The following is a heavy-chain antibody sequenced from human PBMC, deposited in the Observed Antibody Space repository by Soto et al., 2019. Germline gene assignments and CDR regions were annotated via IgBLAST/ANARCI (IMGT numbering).Heavy chain of an antibody. CDR3: ARNGSDGGSGWYWAFDI. D-gene: IGHD6-19*01. J-gene: IGHJ3*02. CDR1: GYSFTSYW. V-gene: IGHV5-51*01. Sequence: GESLKISCKGSGYSFTSYWIGWVRQMPGKGLEWMGIIYPGDSDTRYSPSFQGQVTISADKSISTAYLQWSSLKASDTAMYYCARNGSDGGSGWYWAFDIWGQGTMVTVSS. CDR2: IYPGDSDT.